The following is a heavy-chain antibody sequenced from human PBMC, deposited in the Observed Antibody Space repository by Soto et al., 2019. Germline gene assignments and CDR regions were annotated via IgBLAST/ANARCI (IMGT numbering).Heavy chain of an antibody. D-gene: IGHD1-1*01. V-gene: IGHV3-23*01. J-gene: IGHJ4*02. CDR2: TSAGSTYI. Sequence: GGSLRLSCAASGFTFSSYAMGWVRQAPAKGLEWVSATSAGSTYIYYADSVKGRFTISRDNSKNTLYLQMNSLRAEDTAVYYCVKGQLLRLGPVYWGQGTLVTVSS. CDR3: VKGQLLRLGPVY. CDR1: GFTFSSYA.